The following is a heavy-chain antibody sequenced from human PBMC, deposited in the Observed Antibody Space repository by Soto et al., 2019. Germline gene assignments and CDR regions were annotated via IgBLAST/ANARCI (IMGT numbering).Heavy chain of an antibody. J-gene: IGHJ4*02. CDR1: GFTFSSYG. V-gene: IGHV3-33*01. D-gene: IGHD5-12*01. CDR2: IWFDGSYK. Sequence: QVQLVESWGGVVQPGRSLRLSCAASGFTFSSYGMHWVRQAPGKGLEWVAVIWFDGSYKYYADSVKGRFTISRDNSKNTVYVQMKSLRAEDTAVYYCARDRQGYKGAFDYWGQGTLVTVSS. CDR3: ARDRQGYKGAFDY.